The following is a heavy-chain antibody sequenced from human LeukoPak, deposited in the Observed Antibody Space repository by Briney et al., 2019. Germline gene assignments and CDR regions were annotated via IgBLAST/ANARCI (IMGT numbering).Heavy chain of an antibody. D-gene: IGHD6-19*01. CDR3: ARETSLEAGTDAFDI. CDR1: GGSISSSSYY. V-gene: IGHV4-39*07. J-gene: IGHJ3*02. Sequence: SETLSLTCTVSGGSISSSSYYWGWIRQPPGKGLEWIGSIYYSGSTYYNPSLKSRVTISVDTSKNQFSLKLSSVTAADTAVYYCARETSLEAGTDAFDIWGQGTMVTVSS. CDR2: IYYSGST.